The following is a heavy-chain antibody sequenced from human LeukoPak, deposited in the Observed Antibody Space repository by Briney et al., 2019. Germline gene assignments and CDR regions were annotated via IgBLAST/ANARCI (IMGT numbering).Heavy chain of an antibody. V-gene: IGHV1-2*02. J-gene: IGHJ4*02. CDR2: INPNSGDT. CDR3: ARVGADITIFGVVKDY. Sequence: ASVKVSCKASGYSFTAYYMHWVRQAPGQGLEWMGWINPNSGDTNYAQKVQGRVTMTTDTSTSTAYMELRSLRSDDTAVYYCARVGADITIFGVVKDYWGQGTLVTVSS. D-gene: IGHD3-3*01. CDR1: GYSFTAYY.